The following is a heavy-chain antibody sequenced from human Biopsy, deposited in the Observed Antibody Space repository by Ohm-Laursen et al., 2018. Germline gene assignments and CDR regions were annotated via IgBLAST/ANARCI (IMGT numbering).Heavy chain of an antibody. CDR2: ITADEK. CDR3: ARVFGGAYYSYAFDI. D-gene: IGHD1-26*01. Sequence: GALVKVSCKASDYTFYSYGITWVRRAPGQGLEWMGWITADEKNSAPKFQGRVTMTTDMSTSTAYMELRGLKSDDTAVYYCARVFGGAYYSYAFDIWGQGTLVIVSS. CDR1: DYTFYSYG. J-gene: IGHJ3*02. V-gene: IGHV1-18*04.